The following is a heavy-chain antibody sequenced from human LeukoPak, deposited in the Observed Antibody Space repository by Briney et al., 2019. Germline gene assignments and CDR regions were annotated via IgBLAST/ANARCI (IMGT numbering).Heavy chain of an antibody. CDR1: GGSFSGYY. D-gene: IGHD2-2*01. Sequence: SETLSLTCAVYGGSFSGYYWSWIRQPPGKGLEWIGEINHSGSTDYNPSLKSRVTISVDTSKNQFSLKLSSVTAADTAVYYCARVPGYCSSTSCRRYYYYYMDVWGKGTTVTVSS. CDR2: INHSGST. J-gene: IGHJ6*03. V-gene: IGHV4-34*01. CDR3: ARVPGYCSSTSCRRYYYYYMDV.